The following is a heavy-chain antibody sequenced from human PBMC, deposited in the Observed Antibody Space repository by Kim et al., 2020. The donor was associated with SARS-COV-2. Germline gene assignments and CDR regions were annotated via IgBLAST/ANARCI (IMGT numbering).Heavy chain of an antibody. J-gene: IGHJ6*02. D-gene: IGHD3-3*01. Sequence: YADSVKGRFTISRDNAKNSLYLQMNSLRDEDTAVYYCARDSIGASYGMDVWGQGTTVTVSS. CDR3: ARDSIGASYGMDV. V-gene: IGHV3-48*02.